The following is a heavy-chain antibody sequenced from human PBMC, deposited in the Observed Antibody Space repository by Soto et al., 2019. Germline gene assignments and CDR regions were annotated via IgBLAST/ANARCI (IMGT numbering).Heavy chain of an antibody. D-gene: IGHD1-26*01. Sequence: QVQLVESGGGVVQPGRSLRLSCAASGFTFSSYAMHWVRQAPGKGLEWVAVISYDGSNKYYADSVKGRFTISRDNSKNTLYLQMNSLRAEDTAVYYCATFSGSYIRRGGFDYWGQGTLVTVSS. J-gene: IGHJ4*02. CDR3: ATFSGSYIRRGGFDY. CDR2: ISYDGSNK. CDR1: GFTFSSYA. V-gene: IGHV3-30-3*01.